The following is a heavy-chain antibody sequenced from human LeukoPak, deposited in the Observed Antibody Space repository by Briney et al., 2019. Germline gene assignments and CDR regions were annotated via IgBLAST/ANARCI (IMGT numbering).Heavy chain of an antibody. Sequence: SETLSLTCAVYGGSFSGYYWSWIRQPPGKGLEWIGEINHSGSTNYNPSLNSRVTISVDTSRNQFSLKLSSVTAADTAVYYCVREREQRDKRRYATGYDFWGQGTLVTVSS. CDR1: GGSFSGYY. J-gene: IGHJ4*02. CDR3: VREREQRDKRRYATGYDF. CDR2: INHSGST. D-gene: IGHD6-25*01. V-gene: IGHV4-34*01.